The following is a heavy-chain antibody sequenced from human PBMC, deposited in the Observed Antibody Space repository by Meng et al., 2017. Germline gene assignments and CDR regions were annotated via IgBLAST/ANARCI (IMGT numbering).Heavy chain of an antibody. J-gene: IGHJ4*02. CDR2: IYYSGST. V-gene: IGHV4-61*01. CDR1: GGSVSSGSYY. D-gene: IGHD2-15*01. CDR3: ARDCSGGSCYSIGV. Sequence: QVQLPESGPGMVRPSETLSLTCTVSGGSVSSGSYYWSWIRQPPGKGLEWIGYIYYSGSTNYNPSLKSRVTISVDTSKNQFSLKLSSVTAADTAVYYCARDCSGGSCYSIGVWGQGTLVTVSS.